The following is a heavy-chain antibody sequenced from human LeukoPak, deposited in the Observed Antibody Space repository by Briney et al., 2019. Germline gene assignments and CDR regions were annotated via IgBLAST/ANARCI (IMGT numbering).Heavy chain of an antibody. J-gene: IGHJ4*02. CDR3: ARRTIVATIDY. CDR2: IYYSGST. CDR1: GGSISSSNYY. Sequence: PSETLSLTCTVSGGSISSSNYYWGWIRQPPGKGLEWIGRIYYSGSTYYNPSLKSRVTISVDTSKNQFSLRLSSVTAADTAVYYCARRTIVATIDYWGQGTLVTVSS. D-gene: IGHD5-12*01. V-gene: IGHV4-39*01.